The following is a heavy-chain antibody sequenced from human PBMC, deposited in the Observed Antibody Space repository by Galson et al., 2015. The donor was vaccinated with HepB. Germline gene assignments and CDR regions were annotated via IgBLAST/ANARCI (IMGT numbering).Heavy chain of an antibody. CDR3: VRGGTVEMATITTPHWYFDI. CDR2: INHSGDI. D-gene: IGHD5-24*01. Sequence: LSLTCAVYGGSFDVYYWTWIRQAPGKGLEWIAEINHSGDINSNPSLKSRLTVSADTSKKQFSLKLNSVTVADTAVYYCVRGGTVEMATITTPHWYFDIWGRGTLVTVSS. CDR1: GGSFDVYY. J-gene: IGHJ2*01. V-gene: IGHV4-34*01.